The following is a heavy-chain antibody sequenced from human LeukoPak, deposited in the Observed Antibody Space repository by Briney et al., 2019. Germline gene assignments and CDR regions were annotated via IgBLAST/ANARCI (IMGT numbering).Heavy chain of an antibody. D-gene: IGHD4-17*01. CDR2: IYSGGST. CDR1: GFTVSSNY. Sequence: GGSLRLSCAASGFTVSSNYMSWVRRAPGKGLEWVSVIYSGGSTYYADSVKGRFTISRDNSKNTLYLQMNSLRAEDTAVYYCARVVDGDYAFDWGQGTLVTVSS. CDR3: ARVVDGDYAFD. V-gene: IGHV3-66*01. J-gene: IGHJ4*02.